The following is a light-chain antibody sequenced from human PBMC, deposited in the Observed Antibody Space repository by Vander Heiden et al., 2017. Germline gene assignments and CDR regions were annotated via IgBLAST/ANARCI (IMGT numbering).Light chain of an antibody. CDR3: SSYAGNNILI. V-gene: IGLV2-8*01. J-gene: IGLJ2*01. CDR1: NSDIGGYNY. CDR2: EIN. Sequence: QSALTQPPSASGSPGQSVPISCTGTNSDIGGYNYVSWYQQYPGRAPKLNLFEINKRASGVPNRFSGFKSGNTAYLTVSGLQAEDEGDYYCSSYAGNNILIFGGGTTLTVL.